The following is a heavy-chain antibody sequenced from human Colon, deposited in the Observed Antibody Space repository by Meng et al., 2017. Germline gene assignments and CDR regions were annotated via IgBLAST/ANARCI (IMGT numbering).Heavy chain of an antibody. CDR2: TYYRSKWYK. V-gene: IGHV6-1*01. CDR1: GDSVSSKSVA. Sequence: SETLSLTCAISGDSVSSKSVAWNWIRQSPSRGLEWLGRTYYRSKWYKDYAVSVKSRITINPDTSKNQFSLQLNSVTPGDTAVYYCARFHFGDNDAFDIWGQGTMVTVSS. J-gene: IGHJ3*02. D-gene: IGHD3-10*01. CDR3: ARFHFGDNDAFDI.